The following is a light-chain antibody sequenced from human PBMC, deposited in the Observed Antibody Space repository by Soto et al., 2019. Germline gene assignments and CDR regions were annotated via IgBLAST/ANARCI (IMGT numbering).Light chain of an antibody. CDR1: HSVGSS. Sequence: EILMTQSPATLSLSPGERATLSCRASHSVGSSLAWYQQKAGQAPRLLIYGASTRATGIPARFSGSGSGTGTEFTLTVSGLQSEDFAVYYCQQYNNWPWTFGQATKVEIK. J-gene: IGKJ1*01. CDR2: GAS. V-gene: IGKV3-15*01. CDR3: QQYNNWPWT.